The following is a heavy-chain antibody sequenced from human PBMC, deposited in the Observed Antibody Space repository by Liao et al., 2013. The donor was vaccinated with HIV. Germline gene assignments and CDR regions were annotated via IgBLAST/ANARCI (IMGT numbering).Heavy chain of an antibody. J-gene: IGHJ4*02. CDR2: IYTSGST. CDR3: VGSEFGTGHFDH. Sequence: QVQLQESGPGLVKPSETLSLTCTVSGGSIGSFYWTWIRQPAGKGLEWIGRIYTSGSTNCSPSLKSRVTMSVDTSKNHISLKLTSVIAADTAVYYCVGSEFGTGHFDHWGQGTLVTVSS. CDR1: GGSIGSFY. D-gene: IGHD3-10*01. V-gene: IGHV4-4*07.